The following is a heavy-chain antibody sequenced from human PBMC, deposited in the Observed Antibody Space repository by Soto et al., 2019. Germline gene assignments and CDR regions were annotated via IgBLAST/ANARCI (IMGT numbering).Heavy chain of an antibody. CDR1: GGSISSGDYY. CDR3: ARDGYNSYFDY. V-gene: IGHV4-30-4*01. Sequence: SETLSLTCTVSGGSISSGDYYWSWIRQPPGKGLEWIEYIYYSGSTYYNPSLKSRVTISVDTSKNQFSLKLSSVTAVDTAVYYCARDGYNSYFDYWGQGTLVTVSS. CDR2: IYYSGST. J-gene: IGHJ4*02. D-gene: IGHD5-12*01.